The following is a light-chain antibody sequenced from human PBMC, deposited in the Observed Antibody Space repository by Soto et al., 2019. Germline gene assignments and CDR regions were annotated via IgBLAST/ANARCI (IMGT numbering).Light chain of an antibody. CDR2: EVR. CDR3: SAYTPRSPLV. V-gene: IGLV2-14*01. J-gene: IGLJ3*02. CDR1: MRDVGAYNL. Sequence: LTQPASVSGSAGQSITISCSGTMRDVGAYNLVSWYQQHPGTAPKLIIYEVRNRPSGISSRFSGSRSGNTASLTISGLQSEDEGDYYCSAYTPRSPLVFGGGTKVTVL.